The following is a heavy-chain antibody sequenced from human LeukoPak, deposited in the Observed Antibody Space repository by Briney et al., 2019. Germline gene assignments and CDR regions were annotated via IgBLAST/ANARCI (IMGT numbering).Heavy chain of an antibody. Sequence: PGGSLRLSCVASGFIVSSNYMSWVRQAPGKGLEWVSIINGGGDTYYADSVKGRFTISRGNSRNTLYLQMSSLRAEDTAVYYCARDGSSRSFQHWGQGTLVTVSS. V-gene: IGHV3-53*01. CDR1: GFIVSSNY. CDR2: INGGGDT. J-gene: IGHJ1*01. CDR3: ARDGSSRSFQH.